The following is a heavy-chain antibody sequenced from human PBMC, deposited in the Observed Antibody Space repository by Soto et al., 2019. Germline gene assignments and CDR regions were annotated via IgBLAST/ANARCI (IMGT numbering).Heavy chain of an antibody. J-gene: IGHJ5*02. V-gene: IGHV1-18*01. CDR2: ISAYNGNT. CDR1: GYTFTSYG. CDR3: ARYRGLVDKSANWRPRHAS. Sequence: GSSVKVSCKASGYTFTSYGISWVRQAPGQGLEWMGWISAYNGNTNYAQKLQGRVTMTTDTSTSTAYMELRSLRSDDTAVYYCARYRGLVDKSANWRPRHASSGQGSLDIVSA. D-gene: IGHD1-20*01.